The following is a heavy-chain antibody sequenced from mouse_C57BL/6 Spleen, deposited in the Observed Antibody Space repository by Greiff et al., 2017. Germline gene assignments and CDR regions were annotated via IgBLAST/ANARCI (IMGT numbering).Heavy chain of an antibody. CDR1: GYTFTSYW. J-gene: IGHJ3*01. Sequence: QVQLQQPGAELVKPGASVKLSCKASGYTFTSYWMQWVKQRPGQGLEWIGEIDPSDSYTNYNQKFKGKATLSVDTSSSTAYMQLSGLTSEDSAVYYCARYWVFAYWGQGTLVTVSA. CDR3: ARYWVFAY. V-gene: IGHV1-50*01. CDR2: IDPSDSYT.